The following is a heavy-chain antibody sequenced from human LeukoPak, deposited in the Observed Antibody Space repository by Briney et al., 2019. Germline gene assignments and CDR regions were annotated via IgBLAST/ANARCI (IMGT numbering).Heavy chain of an antibody. V-gene: IGHV1-8*01. CDR3: ARELRSGWYYFDY. Sequence: GASVKVSCKASGYTFTSYDINWVRQATGQGLEWMGWMNPNSGNTGYAQKFQGRVTMTRNTSISTAYMEPSSLRSEDTAVYYCARELRSGWYYFDYWGQGTLVTVSS. CDR2: MNPNSGNT. CDR1: GYTFTSYD. J-gene: IGHJ4*02. D-gene: IGHD6-19*01.